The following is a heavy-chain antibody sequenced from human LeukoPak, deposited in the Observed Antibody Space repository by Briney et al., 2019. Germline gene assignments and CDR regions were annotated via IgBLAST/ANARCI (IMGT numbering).Heavy chain of an antibody. V-gene: IGHV3-73*01. CDR2: IRSKANSYAT. CDR3: AREVQASSESKSFFDY. CDR1: GFTFSGSA. D-gene: IGHD1-14*01. Sequence: GGSLRLSCAASGFTFSGSAMHWVRQASGKGLEWVGRIRSKANSYATAYAASVKGRFTISRDNAKNSLYLQMYSLSVEDTAVYYCAREVQASSESKSFFDYWGQGTLVTVSS. J-gene: IGHJ4*02.